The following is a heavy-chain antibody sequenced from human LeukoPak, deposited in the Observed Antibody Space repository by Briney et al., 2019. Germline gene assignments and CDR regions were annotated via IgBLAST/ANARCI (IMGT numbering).Heavy chain of an antibody. J-gene: IGHJ6*03. V-gene: IGHV1-2*02. CDR3: ARALSGWELRYYYYYMDF. D-gene: IGHD1-26*01. Sequence: ASVKVSCKASGYTFTGYYMHWVRQAPGQGLEWMGWINPNTGGTNYAQKFQGRVTMTRDTSKNQFSLKLSSVTAADTAVYYCARALSGWELRYYYYYMDFWGKGTTVTAS. CDR1: GYTFTGYY. CDR2: INPNTGGT.